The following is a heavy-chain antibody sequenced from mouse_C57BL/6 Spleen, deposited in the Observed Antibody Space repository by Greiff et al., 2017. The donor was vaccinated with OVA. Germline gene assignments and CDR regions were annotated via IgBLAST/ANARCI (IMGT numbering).Heavy chain of an antibody. CDR1: GYTFTEYS. CDR3: SKHEGEKAYYYDY. CDR2: FYPGSGCI. V-gene: IGHV1-62-2*01. Sequence: QVQLQQSGAELVKPGASVKLSCKASGYTFTEYSIHWVKQRPGQGLEWIGWFYPGSGCIKYTEKFKDKATLTADKSSSTVYMEHSRLTSEDSAVYYSSKHEGEKAYYYDYWGQGTTLTVSS. J-gene: IGHJ2*01.